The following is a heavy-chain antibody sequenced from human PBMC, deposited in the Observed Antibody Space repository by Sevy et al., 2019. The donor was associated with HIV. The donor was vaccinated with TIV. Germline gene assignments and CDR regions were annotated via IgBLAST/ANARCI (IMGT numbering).Heavy chain of an antibody. CDR3: ARLPTGLQSFNYLLSTYFDS. V-gene: IGHV3-7*03. D-gene: IGHD3-9*01. CDR2: IKHDGSET. CDR1: GFDFNNHW. J-gene: IGHJ4*02. Sequence: GGSLRLSCAASGFDFNNHWMSWVRQAPEKGLEWVANIKHDGSETYYVDSLEGRFTISRDNAKNSLCLRINDLRAEDTAMYYCARLPTGLQSFNYLLSTYFDSWGQGTLVTVSS.